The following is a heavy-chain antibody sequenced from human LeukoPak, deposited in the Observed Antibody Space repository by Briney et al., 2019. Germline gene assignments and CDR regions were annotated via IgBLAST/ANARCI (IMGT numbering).Heavy chain of an antibody. D-gene: IGHD2-2*01. Sequence: SETLSLTCTVSGGSISSSSYYWGWIRQPPGKGLEWIGSIYYSGSTYYNPSLKSRVTISVDTSKNQISLKLSSVTAADTAVYYCASGIGYCSSTTCSRYYMDVWGKGTTVTVSS. J-gene: IGHJ6*03. CDR3: ASGIGYCSSTTCSRYYMDV. V-gene: IGHV4-39*07. CDR2: IYYSGST. CDR1: GGSISSSSYY.